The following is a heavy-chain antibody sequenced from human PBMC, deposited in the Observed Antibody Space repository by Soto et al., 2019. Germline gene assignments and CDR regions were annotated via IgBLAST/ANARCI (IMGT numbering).Heavy chain of an antibody. Sequence: VASVKVSCKASGYTFKDDYIYWVRQAPGQGLEWVGWISPNSGGSNYAHKFQGWVTLTRDTSTSTVYMEMSRLNYEDTAAYSCGRDVNGYPPGGRDVWGQGTTGTVSS. CDR3: GRDVNGYPPGGRDV. V-gene: IGHV1-2*04. J-gene: IGHJ6*02. D-gene: IGHD3-16*01. CDR1: GYTFKDDY. CDR2: ISPNSGGS.